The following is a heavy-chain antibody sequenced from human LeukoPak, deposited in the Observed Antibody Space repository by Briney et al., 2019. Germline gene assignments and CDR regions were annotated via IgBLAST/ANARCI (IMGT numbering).Heavy chain of an antibody. CDR3: ARSYDILTGYYSEGWFDP. V-gene: IGHV1-8*01. D-gene: IGHD3-9*01. J-gene: IGHJ5*02. CDR1: GYTFTSYD. CDR2: MNPNSGNT. Sequence: GASVKVSCKASGYTFTSYDINWVRQATGQGLEWMGWMNPNSGNTGYAQKLQGRVTMTTDTSTSTAYMELRSLRSDDTAVYYCARSYDILTGYYSEGWFDPWGQGTLVTVSS.